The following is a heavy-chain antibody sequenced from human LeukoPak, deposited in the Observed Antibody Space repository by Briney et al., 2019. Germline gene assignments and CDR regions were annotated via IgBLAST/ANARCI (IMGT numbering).Heavy chain of an antibody. Sequence: SETLSLTCTVSGGSVSSGSYYWSWIRQPPGKGLEWIGYIYYSGSTNYNPSLKSRVTISVDTSKNQFSLKLSSVTAADTAVYYCARVRTAGTNWFDPWGQGTLVTVSS. D-gene: IGHD6-19*01. V-gene: IGHV4-61*01. CDR1: GGSVSSGSYY. CDR3: ARVRTAGTNWFDP. J-gene: IGHJ5*02. CDR2: IYYSGST.